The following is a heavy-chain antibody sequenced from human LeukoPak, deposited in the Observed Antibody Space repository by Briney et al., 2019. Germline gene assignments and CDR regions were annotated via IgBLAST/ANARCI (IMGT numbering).Heavy chain of an antibody. CDR3: AKQLGYCSDGSCYIPY. CDR2: ISTGSSTT. Sequence: PGGSLRLSCAASEFAFSTYNMNWARQAPGKGLEWVSYISTGSSTTYYADSVKGRFTISRDNVENSLYLQMNSLRDEDTAVYYCAKQLGYCSDGSCYIPYWGQGTLVTVSS. CDR1: EFAFSTYN. D-gene: IGHD2-15*01. J-gene: IGHJ4*02. V-gene: IGHV3-48*02.